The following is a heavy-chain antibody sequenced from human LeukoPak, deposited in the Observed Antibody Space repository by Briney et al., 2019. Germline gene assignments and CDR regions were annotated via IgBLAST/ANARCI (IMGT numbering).Heavy chain of an antibody. Sequence: GSLRLSCAASGFTFSSYGMHWVRQAPGKGLEWVAVIWYDGSNKYYAGSVKGRFTISRDNSKNTLYLQMNSLRAEDTAVYYCARDPDTAMVPLLDYWGQGTLVTVSS. J-gene: IGHJ4*02. D-gene: IGHD5-18*01. CDR2: IWYDGSNK. V-gene: IGHV3-33*01. CDR3: ARDPDTAMVPLLDY. CDR1: GFTFSSYG.